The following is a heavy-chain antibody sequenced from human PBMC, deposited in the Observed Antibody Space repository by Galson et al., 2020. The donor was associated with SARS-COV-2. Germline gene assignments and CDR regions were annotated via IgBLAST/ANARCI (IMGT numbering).Heavy chain of an antibody. CDR1: AFTFSSYA. Sequence: GGSLRLSCAASAFTFSSYAMHWVRQAPGKGLEWVALISFDGNNKFYADSVKGRFTISRDNSKNTLYLQMNSLRAEDTAVYYCAKRGGRPTGSENWFNPWGPGTLVTVSS. D-gene: IGHD1-1*01. V-gene: IGHV3-30-3*02. CDR2: ISFDGNNK. J-gene: IGHJ5*02. CDR3: AKRGGRPTGSENWFNP.